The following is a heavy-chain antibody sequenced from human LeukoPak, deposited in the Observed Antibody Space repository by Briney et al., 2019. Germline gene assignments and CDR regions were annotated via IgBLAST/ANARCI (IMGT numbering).Heavy chain of an antibody. CDR2: ISSSGSTI. CDR3: ARLDYGSGSYYFDY. Sequence: GGSLRLSCAASGFTFSSYEMNWVRQAPGKGLEWVSYISSSGSTIYYADSVKGRFTISRDNAKNSLYLQMNSLRAEDTAVYYCARLDYGSGSYYFDYWGQGTLVTVSS. D-gene: IGHD3-10*01. CDR1: GFTFSSYE. J-gene: IGHJ4*02. V-gene: IGHV3-48*03.